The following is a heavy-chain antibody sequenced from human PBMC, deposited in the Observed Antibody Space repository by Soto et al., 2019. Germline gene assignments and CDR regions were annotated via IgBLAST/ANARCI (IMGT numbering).Heavy chain of an antibody. CDR1: GFTFSSYA. CDR3: AREHYDSSGYYRHDY. J-gene: IGHJ4*02. Sequence: GGSLRLSCAASGFTFSSYAMHWVRQAPGKGLEWVAVISYDGSNKYYADSVKGRFTISRDNSKNTLYLQMNSLRAEDTAVYYCAREHYDSSGYYRHDYWGQGTLVTVSS. V-gene: IGHV3-30-3*01. D-gene: IGHD3-22*01. CDR2: ISYDGSNK.